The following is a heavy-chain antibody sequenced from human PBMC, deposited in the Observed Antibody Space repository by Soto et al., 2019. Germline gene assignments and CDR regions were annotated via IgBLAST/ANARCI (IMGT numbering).Heavy chain of an antibody. CDR2: IYWNDDK. Sequence: SGPTLVNPTQTLTLTCTFSGFSLSTSGVGVGWIRQPPGKALVWLALIYWNDDKRYSPSLKSRLTIAKDTSKNQVVLTMTNMDPVDTATYHCAHRRVYYGMDFWGQGPTVTVSS. V-gene: IGHV2-5*01. J-gene: IGHJ6*02. CDR3: AHRRVYYGMDF. CDR1: GFSLSTSGVG. D-gene: IGHD6-13*01.